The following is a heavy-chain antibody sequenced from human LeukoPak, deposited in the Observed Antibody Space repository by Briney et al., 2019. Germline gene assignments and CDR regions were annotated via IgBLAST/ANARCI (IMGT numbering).Heavy chain of an antibody. Sequence: GGSLRLSCAASGFTFSNYYMHWVRQAPGKGLVWVSHINSDGSDTNYADSVKGRFTISRDNAKNTLYLQMNSLRVEDTAVYYCGRGELPAAVDSWGQGTLVTVSS. CDR3: GRGELPAAVDS. CDR1: GFTFSNYY. CDR2: INSDGSDT. D-gene: IGHD2-2*01. V-gene: IGHV3-74*01. J-gene: IGHJ4*02.